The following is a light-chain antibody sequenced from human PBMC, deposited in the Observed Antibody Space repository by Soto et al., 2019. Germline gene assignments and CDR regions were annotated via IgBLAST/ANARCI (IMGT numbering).Light chain of an antibody. CDR3: QQYNSYSAHGLP. CDR2: DAS. V-gene: IGKV1-5*01. J-gene: IGKJ4*01. Sequence: DIQLTQSPSALSASIGDRVSITCRASQTIITSLAWYQQKPGKAPKLLIYDASVLQTGVPARFSGYASGTEFTLPITSVQPDDFATYYCQQYNSYSAHGLPFCGGTKVGIK. CDR1: QTIITS.